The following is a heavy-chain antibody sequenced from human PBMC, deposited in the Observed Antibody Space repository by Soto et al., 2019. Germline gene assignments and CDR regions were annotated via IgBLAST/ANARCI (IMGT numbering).Heavy chain of an antibody. J-gene: IGHJ6*02. Sequence: GSLSLSCAASGFNFSSYWMSCVRQATGKGLEWVANIKQDGSEKYYVDSVKGQVTISADKSISTAYLQWSSLKASDTAMYYCARTARSYYYNDMDVWGQGTTVTVSS. CDR1: GFNFSSYW. CDR3: ARTARSYYYNDMDV. V-gene: IGHV3-7*03. CDR2: IKQDGSEK.